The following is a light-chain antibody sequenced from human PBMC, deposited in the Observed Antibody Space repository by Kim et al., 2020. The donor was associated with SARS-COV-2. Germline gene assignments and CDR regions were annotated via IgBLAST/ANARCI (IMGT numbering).Light chain of an antibody. J-gene: IGKJ2*01. CDR3: KQSYTTADT. V-gene: IGKV1-39*01. CDR1: QSISSY. CDR2: TAS. Sequence: DIQMTQSPSSLSASVGDRVTITCRASQSISSYLPWYQQKPEKAPKPLIYTASSLQSGVPSRFSGSGSGTDFTLTISSLHPEDFATYYSKQSYTTADTFGQGT.